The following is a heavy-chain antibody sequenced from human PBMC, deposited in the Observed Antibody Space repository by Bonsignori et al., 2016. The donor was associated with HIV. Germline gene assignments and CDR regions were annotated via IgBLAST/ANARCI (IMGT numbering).Heavy chain of an antibody. D-gene: IGHD3-22*01. J-gene: IGHJ2*01. V-gene: IGHV3-49*02. CDR3: TRNPTYYSDSSVCFDL. Sequence: WIRQPPGKGLEWVGFIRSKGYGGTTEYAASVKGRFTISRDDSKSIAYLQMHSLKTEDTAVYYCTRNPTYYSDSSVCFDLWGRGTLVTVSS. CDR2: IRSKGYGGTT.